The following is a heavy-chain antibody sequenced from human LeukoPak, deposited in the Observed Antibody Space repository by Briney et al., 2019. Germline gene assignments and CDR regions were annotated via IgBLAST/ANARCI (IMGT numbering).Heavy chain of an antibody. J-gene: IGHJ4*02. D-gene: IGHD1-14*01. CDR1: GFSLRDSW. V-gene: IGHV3-7*05. CDR3: TKAPNRYYFDY. CDR2: INQDGREK. Sequence: PGGSLRLSCAHSGFSLRDSWMSWVRQIPGKGLEWVAYINQDGREKYYADSVKGRFTISRDNAKNSVYLQMDSLRDEDTAIYHCTKAPNRYYFDYWGLGTLVTVS.